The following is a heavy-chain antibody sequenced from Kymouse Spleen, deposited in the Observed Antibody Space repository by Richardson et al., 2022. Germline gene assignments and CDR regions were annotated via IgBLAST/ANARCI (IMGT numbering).Heavy chain of an antibody. Sequence: EVQLVESGGGLVQPGGSLRLSCAASGFTFSSYAMSWVRQAPGKGLEWVSAISGSGGSTYYADSVKGRFTISRDNSKNTLYLQMNSLRAEDTAVYYCAKVYDILTEVYYYGMDVWGQGTTVTVSS. V-gene: IGHV3-23*04. CDR3: AKVYDILTEVYYYGMDV. D-gene: IGHD3-9*01. CDR1: GFTFSSYA. J-gene: IGHJ6*02. CDR2: ISGSGGST.